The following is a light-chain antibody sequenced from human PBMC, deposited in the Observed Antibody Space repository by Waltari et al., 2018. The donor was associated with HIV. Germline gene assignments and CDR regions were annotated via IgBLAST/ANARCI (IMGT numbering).Light chain of an antibody. CDR1: QNLLHTNGHNY. J-gene: IGKJ1*01. CDR2: LGS. CDR3: MHGQQTPV. Sequence: DIAMIQSPDSLAVSPGESASISCRYSQNLLHTNGHNYWDWYLQRQGQAPVLLIYLGSQRASGVPDRSAGTGSGTSFILKINRVEAEEVGVYYCMHGQQTPVFGQGTKVEIK. V-gene: IGKV2-28*01.